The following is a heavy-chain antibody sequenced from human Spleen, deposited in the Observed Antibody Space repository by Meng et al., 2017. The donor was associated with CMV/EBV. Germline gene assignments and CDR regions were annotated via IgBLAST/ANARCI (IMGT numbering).Heavy chain of an antibody. CDR3: AREIIDQDSDGWHLDQ. V-gene: IGHV3-30*14. CDR1: GFTFSSYA. CDR2: ISYDGSNK. Sequence: GESLKISCAASGFTFSSYAMHWVRQAPGKGLEWVAVISYDGSNKYYADSVKGRFTISRENAKNSLYLQMNRLTAGDSAVYYCAREIIDQDSDGWHLDQWGHGTLVTVSS. J-gene: IGHJ4*01. D-gene: IGHD6-19*01.